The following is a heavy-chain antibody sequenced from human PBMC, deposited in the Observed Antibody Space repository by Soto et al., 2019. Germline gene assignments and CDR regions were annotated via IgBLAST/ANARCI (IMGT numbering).Heavy chain of an antibody. Sequence: EVQLLESGGDVVRPGGSLRLSCAASGFTFSSYAMGWVRQAPGKGLEWVAGVSHAGTYTFYADSVSGRFSISRDNSRDTVDLYMNALRGDDTAVYFCVKYTVTEDLGESWCQGTLVSVSS. J-gene: IGHJ5*02. CDR3: VKYTVTEDLGES. D-gene: IGHD3-16*01. V-gene: IGHV3-23*01. CDR2: VSHAGTYT. CDR1: GFTFSSYA.